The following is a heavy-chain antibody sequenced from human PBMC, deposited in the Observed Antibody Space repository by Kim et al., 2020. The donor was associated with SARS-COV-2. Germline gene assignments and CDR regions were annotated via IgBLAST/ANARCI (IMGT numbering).Heavy chain of an antibody. CDR2: VSSNSAYI. CDR1: GFTFSRYT. D-gene: IGHD6-13*01. Sequence: GGSLRLSCLASGFTFSRYTMNWVRQAPGKGLEWVSAVSSNSAYIYYADSVRGRFTISRDNARNVMSLHMTSLRADDTAVYYCAREDPPIISSQTSLEDWGQGILVTVSP. V-gene: IGHV3-21*04. J-gene: IGHJ4*02. CDR3: AREDPPIISSQTSLED.